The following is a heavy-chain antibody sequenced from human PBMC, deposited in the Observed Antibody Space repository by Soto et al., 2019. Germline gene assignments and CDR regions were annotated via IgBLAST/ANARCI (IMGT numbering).Heavy chain of an antibody. CDR1: GYTFTSYY. V-gene: IGHV1-46*01. D-gene: IGHD4-17*01. CDR3: ARDYGDYCFDY. J-gene: IGHJ4*02. CDR2: INPSGGST. Sequence: ASVKVSCKASGYTFTSYYMHWVRQAPGQGLERMGIINPSGGSTSYAQKLQGRVTMTRDTSTSTVYMELSSLRSDDTAVYYCARDYGDYCFDYWGQGTLVTVSS.